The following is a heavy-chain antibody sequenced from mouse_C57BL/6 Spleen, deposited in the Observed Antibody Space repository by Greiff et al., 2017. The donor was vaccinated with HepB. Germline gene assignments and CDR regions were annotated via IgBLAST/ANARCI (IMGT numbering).Heavy chain of an antibody. J-gene: IGHJ4*01. Sequence: VQLQQSGAELVRPGASVKLSCTASGFNIKDYYMHWVKQRPEQGLEWIGRIDPEDGDTDYAPKFQGKATMTADTSSNTAYLQLSSLTSEDTAVYYCTSGELRAMDYWGQGTSVTVSS. D-gene: IGHD1-1*01. V-gene: IGHV14-1*01. CDR3: TSGELRAMDY. CDR2: IDPEDGDT. CDR1: GFNIKDYY.